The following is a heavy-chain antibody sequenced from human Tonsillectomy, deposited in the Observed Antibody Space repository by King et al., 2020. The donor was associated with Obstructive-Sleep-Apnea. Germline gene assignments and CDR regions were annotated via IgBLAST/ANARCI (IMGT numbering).Heavy chain of an antibody. J-gene: IGHJ4*02. CDR2: IYNSGST. V-gene: IGHV4-61*01. CDR3: ARVSIVMLTIDY. Sequence: PLQESGPGLVKPSETLSLTCTVSGGSVSSDSFYWSWIRQPPGKGLEWLGYIYNSGSTNYNPSLKSRLTFSVDTSKNQFSLKLSSLTSADTAVYYCARVSIVMLTIDYWGQGTLVTVSS. CDR1: GGSVSSDSFY. D-gene: IGHD3-16*01.